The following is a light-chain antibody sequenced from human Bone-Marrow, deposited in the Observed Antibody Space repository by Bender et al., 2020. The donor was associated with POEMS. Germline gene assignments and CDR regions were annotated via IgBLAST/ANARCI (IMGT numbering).Light chain of an antibody. J-gene: IGLJ1*01. V-gene: IGLV1-44*01. Sequence: QSVLTQPPSVSGTPGQRVAISCSGSSSNIVNEAVSWYQHLPGTAPKLLIYSDNTRPSGVPDRFSGSKSGNTASLTVSGLQAEDEADYYCTSYAGTNIYVFGTGTKVTVL. CDR2: SDN. CDR3: TSYAGTNIYV. CDR1: SSNIVNEA.